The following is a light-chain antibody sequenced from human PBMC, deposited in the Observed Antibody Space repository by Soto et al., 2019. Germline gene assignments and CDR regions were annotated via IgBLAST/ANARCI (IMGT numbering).Light chain of an antibody. CDR3: QQRSNWPHT. V-gene: IGKV3-11*01. CDR2: DAS. J-gene: IGKJ2*01. Sequence: EIVLTQSPATLSLSPGERATLSCRASQSVSSYLAWYQHKPGQAPRLLIYDASNRATGIPARFSGSGSGTDFTLTISSLEPEDFALYYCQQRSNWPHTFGPGTKLEIK. CDR1: QSVSSY.